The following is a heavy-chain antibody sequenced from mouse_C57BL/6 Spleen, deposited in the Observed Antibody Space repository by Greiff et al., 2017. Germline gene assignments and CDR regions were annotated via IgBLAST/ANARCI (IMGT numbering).Heavy chain of an antibody. CDR3: ARDYYGYPWFAY. V-gene: IGHV14-3*01. CDR1: GFNIKNTY. CDR2: IDPANGNT. Sequence: EVMLVESVAELVRPGASVKLSCTASGFNIKNTYMHWVKQRPEQGLEWIGRIDPANGNTKYAPKFKGKATITADTSSNTAYLQLSSLTSEDTAIYYCARDYYGYPWFAYWGQGTLVTVSA. J-gene: IGHJ3*01. D-gene: IGHD2-2*01.